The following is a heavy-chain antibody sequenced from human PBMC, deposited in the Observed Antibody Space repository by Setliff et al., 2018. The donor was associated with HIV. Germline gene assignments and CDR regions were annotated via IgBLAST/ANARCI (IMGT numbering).Heavy chain of an antibody. CDR1: GGSISNYY. CDR2: IYYSGGT. V-gene: IGHV4-59*08. D-gene: IGHD2-15*01. CDR3: ARRVVAATLDY. J-gene: IGHJ4*02. Sequence: PSETLSLTCTVSGGSISNYYWSWIRQPPGKGLEWIGYIYYSGGTDYNPSLKSRVTMSVDTSKNQLSLKLSSVTAADTAVYYCARRVVAATLDYWGQGTLVTVSS.